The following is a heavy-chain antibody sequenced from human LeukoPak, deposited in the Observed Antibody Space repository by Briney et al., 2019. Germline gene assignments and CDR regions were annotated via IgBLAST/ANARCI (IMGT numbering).Heavy chain of an antibody. CDR2: INPNSGGT. V-gene: IGHV1-2*02. J-gene: IGHJ3*02. Sequence: ASVKVSCKASGYTFSGSNMHCVRRAPGQGPEWMGWINPNSGGTDYAQKFQGRVTMTRDTSISTLYMELTSLKSDDTAVYYCARGGKISDTIFGAFDIWGQGTMVTVSS. D-gene: IGHD3-10*02. CDR1: GYTFSGSN. CDR3: ARGGKISDTIFGAFDI.